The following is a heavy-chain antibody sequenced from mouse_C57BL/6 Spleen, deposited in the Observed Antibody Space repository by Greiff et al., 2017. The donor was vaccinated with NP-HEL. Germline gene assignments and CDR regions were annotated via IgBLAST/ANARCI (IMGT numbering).Heavy chain of an antibody. V-gene: IGHV1-55*01. CDR1: GYTFTSYW. J-gene: IGHJ4*01. CDR3: AHCMGVSAMDY. CDR2: IYPGSGST. Sequence: QVQLQQSGAELVKPGASVKRSCKASGYTFTSYWITWVKQRPGQGLEWIGDIYPGSGSTNYNEKFKSKATRTVDTSSSTAYMQLSSLTSEYSAVYYCAHCMGVSAMDYWGPGTSVTVSS. D-gene: IGHD2-10*02.